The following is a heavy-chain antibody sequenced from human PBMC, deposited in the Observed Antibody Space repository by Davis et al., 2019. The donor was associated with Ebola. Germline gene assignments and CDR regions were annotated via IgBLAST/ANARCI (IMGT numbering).Heavy chain of an antibody. CDR3: ARPRQWLVSEAFDI. D-gene: IGHD6-19*01. J-gene: IGHJ3*02. V-gene: IGHV5-51*01. Sequence: KVSCKGSAYSFTSYWIGWARQMPGKGLEWMGIIYPGDSDTRYSPSFQGQVTISDDKSISTAYLQWSSLKASDTAMYYCARPRQWLVSEAFDIWGQGTMVTVSS. CDR1: AYSFTSYW. CDR2: IYPGDSDT.